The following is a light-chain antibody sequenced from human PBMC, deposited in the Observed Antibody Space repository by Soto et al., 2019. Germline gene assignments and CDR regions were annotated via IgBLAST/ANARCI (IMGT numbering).Light chain of an antibody. V-gene: IGLV2-14*03. CDR1: SSDVGGYNY. CDR2: DVS. CDR3: CSYTSSSTPWV. J-gene: IGLJ1*01. Sequence: SALPQPASLSGSPGQSITISCTGTSSDVGGYNYVSWYQQHPGKAPKLMIYDVSDRPSGVSNRFSASKSGNTASLTISGLQAEDEADYYCCSYTSSSTPWVFGTGTKVTVL.